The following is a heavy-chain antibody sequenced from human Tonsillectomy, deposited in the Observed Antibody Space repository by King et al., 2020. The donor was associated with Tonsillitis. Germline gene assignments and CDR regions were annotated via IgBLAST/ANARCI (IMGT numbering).Heavy chain of an antibody. J-gene: IGHJ3*02. V-gene: IGHV3-23*04. CDR3: AKDLDYYDSSGYYYVSHDAFDI. CDR2: ISGSGGST. Sequence: VQLVESGGGLVQPGGSLRLSCAASGFTFSSYAMSWVRQAPGKGLEWVSAISGSGGSTYYADSVKGRFTISRDNSKNTLYLQMNSLRAEDTAVYYCAKDLDYYDSSGYYYVSHDAFDIWGQGKMVTVSS. D-gene: IGHD3-22*01. CDR1: GFTFSSYA.